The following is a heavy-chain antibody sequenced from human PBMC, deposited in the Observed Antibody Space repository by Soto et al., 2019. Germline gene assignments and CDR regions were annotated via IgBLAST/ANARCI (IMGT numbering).Heavy chain of an antibody. CDR3: ARGSGWYGS. D-gene: IGHD6-19*01. V-gene: IGHV4-59*02. CDR1: GASVSTSS. Sequence: QVHLQESGPGLVKPSGTLSLTCTVSGASVSTSSWSWIRQPPGKGLEWIGYIYPSGSTNYNPSLKSRVIISVDTSKKQISLKVTSVTAADTALYYCARGSGWYGSWGQGTLVTVSS. J-gene: IGHJ5*01. CDR2: IYPSGST.